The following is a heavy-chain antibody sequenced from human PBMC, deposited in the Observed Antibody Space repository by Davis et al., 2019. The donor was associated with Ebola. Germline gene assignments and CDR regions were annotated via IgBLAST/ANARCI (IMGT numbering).Heavy chain of an antibody. Sequence: PGGSLRLSCAASGFTFSSYAMSWVRQAPGKGLEWVSAISGSGGSTYYADSVKGRFTISRDNSKNTLYLQMNSLRAEDTAVYYCAKRGLVVVPAATPVFDYWGQGTLVTVSS. CDR2: ISGSGGST. D-gene: IGHD2-2*01. CDR1: GFTFSSYA. V-gene: IGHV3-23*01. J-gene: IGHJ4*02. CDR3: AKRGLVVVPAATPVFDY.